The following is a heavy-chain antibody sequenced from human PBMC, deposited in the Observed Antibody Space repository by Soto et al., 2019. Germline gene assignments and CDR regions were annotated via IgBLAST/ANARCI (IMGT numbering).Heavy chain of an antibody. CDR3: ARRRITMVREWWFDP. CDR1: GGSFSGYY. J-gene: IGHJ5*02. CDR2: INHSGST. V-gene: IGHV4-34*01. Sequence: SETLSLTCAVYGGSFSGYYWSWIRQPPGKGLEWIGEINHSGSTNYNPSLKSRVTISVDTSKNQFSLKLSSVTAADTAVYYCARRRITMVREWWFDPWGQGTLVTVSS. D-gene: IGHD3-10*01.